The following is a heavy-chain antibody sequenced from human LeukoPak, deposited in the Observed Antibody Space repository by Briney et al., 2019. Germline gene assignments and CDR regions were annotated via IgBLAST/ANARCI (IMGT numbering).Heavy chain of an antibody. CDR2: ISYDGSNK. J-gene: IGHJ6*03. V-gene: IGHV3-30*04. CDR1: GFTFSSYA. D-gene: IGHD3-10*01. CDR3: AGGLWFGELTDYYYMDV. Sequence: PGGSLRLSCAASGFTFSSYAMHWVRQAPGKGLEWVAVISYDGSNKYYADSVKGRFTISRDNSKNTLYLQMNSLRAEDTAVYYCAGGLWFGELTDYYYMDVWGKGTTVTVSS.